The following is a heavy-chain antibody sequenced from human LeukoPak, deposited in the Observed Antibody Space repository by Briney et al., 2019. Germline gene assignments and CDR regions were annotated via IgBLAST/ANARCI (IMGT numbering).Heavy chain of an antibody. CDR3: ARERYDFWSGGGFDC. CDR1: GFTFSSYE. CDR2: ISSSGSTT. D-gene: IGHD3-3*01. V-gene: IGHV3-48*03. Sequence: PGGSLRLSCAASGFTFSSYEMNWVRQAPGKGLEWVSYISSSGSTTYYADSVKGRFTFSRDSAKNSLYLQMNSLRAEDTAVYYCARERYDFWSGGGFDCWGQGTLVTVSS. J-gene: IGHJ4*02.